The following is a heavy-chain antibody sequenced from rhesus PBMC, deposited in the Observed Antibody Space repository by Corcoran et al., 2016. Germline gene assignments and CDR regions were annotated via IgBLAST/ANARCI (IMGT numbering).Heavy chain of an antibody. V-gene: IGHV4-173*01. J-gene: IGHJ6*01. CDR3: ARVVGCSGTYCYSGGLDS. CDR1: GGSISSNY. CDR2: ISGSGGSN. Sequence: QVQLQESGPGLVKPSETLSLTCAVSGGSISSNYWSWIRQPPGKGLEWIGRISGSGGSNNDNPSLKGRVTISTATSKNQFSLKLSSVTAADTAVYYCARVVGCSGTYCYSGGLDSWGQGVVVTVSS. D-gene: IGHD2-27*01.